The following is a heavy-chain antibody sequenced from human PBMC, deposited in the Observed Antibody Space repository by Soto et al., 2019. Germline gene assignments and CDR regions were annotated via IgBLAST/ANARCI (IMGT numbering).Heavy chain of an antibody. CDR3: AKDASTKSSSWHNYYYYYGMDV. V-gene: IGHV3-23*01. Sequence: HHGGSLRLSCAASGFTFSSYAMSWVRQAPGKGLEWVSAISGSGGSTYYADSVKGRFTISRDNSKNTLYLQMNSLRAEDTAVYYCAKDASTKSSSWHNYYYYYGMDVWGQGTTVTVSS. D-gene: IGHD6-13*01. CDR1: GFTFSSYA. J-gene: IGHJ6*02. CDR2: ISGSGGST.